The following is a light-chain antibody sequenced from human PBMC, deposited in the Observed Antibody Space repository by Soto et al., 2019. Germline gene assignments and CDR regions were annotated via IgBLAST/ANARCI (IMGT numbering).Light chain of an antibody. V-gene: IGKV2-29*03. Sequence: ILMTQTPLSLSIIPGQTASISCTSSQSILHSDGKTYFYWYVQKAGQAPQPLIYEVSNRFSGVPERFSGSGSRTDFTLKMSRVEADDVGIYYCMQAIDIPWTFGQWTKVEIK. CDR3: MQAIDIPWT. CDR1: QSILHSDGKTY. CDR2: EVS. J-gene: IGKJ1*01.